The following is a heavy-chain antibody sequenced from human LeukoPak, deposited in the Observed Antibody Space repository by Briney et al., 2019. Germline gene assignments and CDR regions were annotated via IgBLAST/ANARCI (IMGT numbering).Heavy chain of an antibody. J-gene: IGHJ4*02. Sequence: PGGSLRHSCAASGFIFDDYSMHWARQAPEKGLEWVSGISWNSDSKDYADSVKGRFTISRDNAKNSLFLQVNSLRTEDTALYYCARSVELVRGYLDFWGQGTLVTVSS. CDR2: ISWNSDSK. D-gene: IGHD1-1*01. V-gene: IGHV3-9*01. CDR1: GFIFDDYS. CDR3: ARSVELVRGYLDF.